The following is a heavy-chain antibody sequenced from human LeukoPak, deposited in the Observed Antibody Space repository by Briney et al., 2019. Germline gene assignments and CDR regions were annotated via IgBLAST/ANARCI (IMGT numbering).Heavy chain of an antibody. V-gene: IGHV3-48*03. CDR3: AREVRGAVDY. CDR1: GFTFSSYE. Sequence: PGGSLRLSCAASGFTFSSYEMNWVRQAPGKGLEWVSYIRSSGSTIYYADSVKGRFTVSRDNAKNSVYLQMNSLRAEDTAVYYCAREVRGAVDYWGQGTLLTVSS. J-gene: IGHJ4*02. D-gene: IGHD3-10*01. CDR2: IRSSGSTI.